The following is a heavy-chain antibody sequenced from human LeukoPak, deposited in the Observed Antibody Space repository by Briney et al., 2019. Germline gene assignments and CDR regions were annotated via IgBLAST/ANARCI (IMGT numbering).Heavy chain of an antibody. Sequence: ASVKVSCKVSGYTLTELSMHWVRQAPGKGLEWMGGFDPEDGETIYAQKLQGRVTMPEDTSTDTAYMELSSLKSEDTAVYYCATFLAAGGLLDYWGQGTLVTVSS. V-gene: IGHV1-24*01. J-gene: IGHJ4*02. CDR2: FDPEDGET. CDR3: ATFLAAGGLLDY. D-gene: IGHD3-10*01. CDR1: GYTLTELS.